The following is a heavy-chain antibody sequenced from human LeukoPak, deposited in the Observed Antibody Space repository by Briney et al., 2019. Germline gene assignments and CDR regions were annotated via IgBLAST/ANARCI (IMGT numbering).Heavy chain of an antibody. CDR2: ISYDGGNK. Sequence: GGSLRLSCAASGFTFSDYCMHWVRQAPGKGLEWVALISYDGGNKFYADSVRDRFTISRDNSKNTLFLQMNSLRIEDTAVYYCAKVFEVRGARRPKDYWGQGTLVIVSS. J-gene: IGHJ4*02. V-gene: IGHV3-30*18. D-gene: IGHD3-10*01. CDR1: GFTFSDYC. CDR3: AKVFEVRGARRPKDY.